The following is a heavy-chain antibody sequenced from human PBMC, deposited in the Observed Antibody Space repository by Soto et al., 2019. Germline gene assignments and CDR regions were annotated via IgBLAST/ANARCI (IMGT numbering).Heavy chain of an antibody. J-gene: IGHJ4*02. D-gene: IGHD1-26*01. V-gene: IGHV1-18*01. CDR2: ISAYNGKT. CDR3: ARESYISDY. Sequence: QVQLLQSGAEVKKPVASVKVSCEASGYTFTGYGITWVRQAPGQGLEWMGWISAYNGKTKYAQKFQGRLTMTTDTSTSTAYMELRSLTSDDTAVYYCARESYISDYWGQGTPVIVSS. CDR1: GYTFTGYG.